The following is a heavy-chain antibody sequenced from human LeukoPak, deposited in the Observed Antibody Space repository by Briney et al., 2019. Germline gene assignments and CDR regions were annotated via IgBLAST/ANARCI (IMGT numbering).Heavy chain of an antibody. Sequence: GGSLRLSCAASGFTFSSYGMHWVRQAPGKGLEWGAVIWYDGSNKYYADSVKGRFTISRDNSKNTLYLQMNSLRAEDTAVYYCARDGYCSSTSCSSEGYYYGMDVWGKGTTVTVSS. J-gene: IGHJ6*04. CDR3: ARDGYCSSTSCSSEGYYYGMDV. V-gene: IGHV3-33*01. D-gene: IGHD2-2*03. CDR2: IWYDGSNK. CDR1: GFTFSSYG.